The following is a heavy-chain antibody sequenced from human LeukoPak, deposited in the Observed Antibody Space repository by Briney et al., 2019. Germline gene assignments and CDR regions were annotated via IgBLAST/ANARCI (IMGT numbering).Heavy chain of an antibody. D-gene: IGHD3-16*01. CDR2: INQDGSEE. CDR1: GFTFSIYW. V-gene: IGHV3-7*01. Sequence: QAGGSLRLSCAASGFTFSIYWMSWVRQAPGKGLEWVANINQDGSEEYYVDSVKGRFTISRDNAHNALYLQTNSLRAEDTAVYYCARSLGGSGDYWGQGTLVTVSS. CDR3: ARSLGGSGDY. J-gene: IGHJ4*02.